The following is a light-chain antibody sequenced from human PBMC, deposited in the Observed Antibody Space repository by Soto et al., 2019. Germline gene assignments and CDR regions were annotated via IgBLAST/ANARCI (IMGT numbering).Light chain of an antibody. CDR2: KAS. CDR3: QQYNSYPS. CDR1: QSISSW. V-gene: IGKV1-5*03. J-gene: IGKJ4*01. Sequence: DIQMTQSPSTLSASVGDRVTITCRASQSISSWLAWYQQKPGKAPKLLIYKASSLESGVPSRFSGSGSGTEFTLTISSLQPDDFATYYCQQYNSYPSFGGGTKVKIK.